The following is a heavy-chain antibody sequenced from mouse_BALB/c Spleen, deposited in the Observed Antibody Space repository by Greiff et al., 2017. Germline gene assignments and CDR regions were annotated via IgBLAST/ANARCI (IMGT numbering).Heavy chain of an antibody. Sequence: VMLVESGAELVRPGSSVKISCKASGYAFSSYWMNWVKQRPGQGLEWIGQIYPGDGDTNYNGKFKGKATLTADKSSSTAYMQLSSLTSEDSAVYFCARGNPYYAMDYWGQGTSVTVSS. CDR1: GYAFSSYW. D-gene: IGHD2-1*01. CDR3: ARGNPYYAMDY. CDR2: IYPGDGDT. J-gene: IGHJ4*01. V-gene: IGHV1-80*01.